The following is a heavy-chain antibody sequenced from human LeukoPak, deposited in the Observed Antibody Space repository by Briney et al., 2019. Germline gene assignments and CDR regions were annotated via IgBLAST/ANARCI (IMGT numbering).Heavy chain of an antibody. V-gene: IGHV4-4*07. Sequence: SETLSLTCTVSGGSISSYYWSWIRQPPGKGLEWIGRIYTSGSTNYNPSLKSRVTMSVDTSKKQFSLKLSAVTAVDTAVYYCARVARCSGGSCYSVFDYWGQGTLVTVSS. CDR1: GGSISSYY. J-gene: IGHJ4*02. D-gene: IGHD2-15*01. CDR3: ARVARCSGGSCYSVFDY. CDR2: IYTSGST.